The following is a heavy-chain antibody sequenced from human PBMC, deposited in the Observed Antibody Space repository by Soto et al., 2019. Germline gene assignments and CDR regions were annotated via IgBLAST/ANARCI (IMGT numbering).Heavy chain of an antibody. D-gene: IGHD5-18*01. Sequence: RGSLRLSCAASGFTFSSYGMHWVRQAPGKGLEWVAVISYDGSNKYYADSVKGRFTISRDNSKNTLYLQMNSLRAEDTAVYYCAKALNKDTAMVLGVWGQGTTVTVSS. V-gene: IGHV3-30*18. CDR2: ISYDGSNK. CDR3: AKALNKDTAMVLGV. J-gene: IGHJ6*02. CDR1: GFTFSSYG.